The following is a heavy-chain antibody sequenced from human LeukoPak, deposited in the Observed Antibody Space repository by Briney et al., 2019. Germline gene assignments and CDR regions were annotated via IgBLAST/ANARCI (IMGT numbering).Heavy chain of an antibody. V-gene: IGHV4-61*02. CDR2: FYTSGTP. CDR1: GGSISRGSYF. Sequence: SETLSLTCTVSGGSISRGSYFWSWIRQPAGKGLEWIGRFYTSGTPNYNPSLKSRVTISVDTSKNQFSLKLSSVTAADTAVYYCARDGGSGSLNPWGQGTLVTVSS. CDR3: ARDGGSGSLNP. J-gene: IGHJ5*02. D-gene: IGHD3-10*01.